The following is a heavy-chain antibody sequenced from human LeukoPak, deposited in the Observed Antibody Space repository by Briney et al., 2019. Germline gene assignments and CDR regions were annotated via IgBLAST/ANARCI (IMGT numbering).Heavy chain of an antibody. D-gene: IGHD3-22*01. V-gene: IGHV3-30*02. CDR3: AKDHYYDSSGSEYYFDY. CDR1: GFTFSSYG. J-gene: IGHJ4*02. Sequence: GGSLRLSCAASGFTFSSYGMHWVRQAPGKGLEWVAFIRYDGSNKYYADSVKGRFTISRDNSKNTLYLQMNSLRAEDTAVYYCAKDHYYDSSGSEYYFDYWGQGTLVTVSS. CDR2: IRYDGSNK.